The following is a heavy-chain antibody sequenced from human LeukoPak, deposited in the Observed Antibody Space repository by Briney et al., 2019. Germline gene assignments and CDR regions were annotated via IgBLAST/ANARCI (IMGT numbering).Heavy chain of an antibody. J-gene: IGHJ6*02. CDR1: GGSISSSSYY. CDR2: IYYSGST. D-gene: IGHD6-19*01. Sequence: SETLSLTCTVSGGSISSSSYYWGWIRQPPGKGLEWIGYIYYSGSTNYNPSLKSRVTISVDTSKNQFSLKLSSVTAADTAVYYCARDHPIAVAGTVVEFYYYYYGMDVWGQGTTVTVSS. CDR3: ARDHPIAVAGTVVEFYYYYYGMDV. V-gene: IGHV4-39*07.